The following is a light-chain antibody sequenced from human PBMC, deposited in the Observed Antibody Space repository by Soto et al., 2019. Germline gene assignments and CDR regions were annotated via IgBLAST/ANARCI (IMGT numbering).Light chain of an antibody. J-gene: IGLJ1*01. V-gene: IGLV2-14*01. CDR2: DVT. CDR1: SSYFAIYNS. Sequence: QSVLTQPASVSGSPGQSITLLCTGTSSYFAIYNSVSWYQQHPGKAPKLMIHDVTNRPSGVSGRFSGSRSGNTASLTISGLQAEDEADYFCSSFTSSSSYVFGPGTKVTV. CDR3: SSFTSSSSYV.